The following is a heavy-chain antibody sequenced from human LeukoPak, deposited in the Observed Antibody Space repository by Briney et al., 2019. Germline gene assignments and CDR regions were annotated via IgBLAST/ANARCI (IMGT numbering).Heavy chain of an antibody. CDR1: GYSISSGYY. J-gene: IGHJ6*02. CDR3: ESVSYGSSWLYYYYYYGMDV. CDR2: ICHSGST. D-gene: IGHD6-13*01. Sequence: SETLSLTCTLSGYSISSGYYWGWIRQPPGKGLEWIGSICHSGSTYYNPSLKSRVAISVDTSKNQFSLKLSSVTAADTAVYYCESVSYGSSWLYYYYYYGMDVWGQGTTVTVSS. V-gene: IGHV4-38-2*02.